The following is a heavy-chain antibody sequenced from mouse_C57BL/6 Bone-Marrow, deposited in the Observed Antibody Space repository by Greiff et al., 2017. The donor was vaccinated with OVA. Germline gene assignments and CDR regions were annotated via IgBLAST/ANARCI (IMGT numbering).Heavy chain of an antibody. CDR2: IYPRSGNT. Sequence: VKVVESGAELARPGASVKLSCKASGYTFTSYGISWVKQRTGQGLEWIGEIYPRSGNTYYNEKFKGKATLTADKSSSTAYMELRSLTSEDSAVYFCARWAYGRGTRGDYWGQGTTLTVSS. CDR3: ARWAYGRGTRGDY. D-gene: IGHD1-1*01. CDR1: GYTFTSYG. V-gene: IGHV1-81*01. J-gene: IGHJ2*01.